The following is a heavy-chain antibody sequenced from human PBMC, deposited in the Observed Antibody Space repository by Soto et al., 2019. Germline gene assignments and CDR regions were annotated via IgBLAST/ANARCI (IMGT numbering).Heavy chain of an antibody. CDR2: IYYSGSI. Sequence: PSETLSLTCTVSGGSISSSRYYWGWIRQPPAKGLEWIGRIYYSGSIYYNTSFKSRVIIFVVTIKKQLFLKLTSVSAADTAEYYCARPAFSSSSGYFDYWGQGNLVTVAS. CDR3: ARPAFSSSSGYFDY. CDR1: GGSISSSRYY. V-gene: IGHV4-39*01. J-gene: IGHJ4*02. D-gene: IGHD6-6*01.